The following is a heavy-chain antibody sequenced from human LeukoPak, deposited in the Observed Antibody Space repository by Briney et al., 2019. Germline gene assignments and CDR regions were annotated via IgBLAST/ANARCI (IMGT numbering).Heavy chain of an antibody. D-gene: IGHD1-26*01. J-gene: IGHJ4*02. V-gene: IGHV4-4*07. CDR1: GGSISSYY. CDR3: ARTDLERSGSYYISGPSYFDY. Sequence: SETLSLTCTVSGGSISSYYWSWIRQPAGKGLEWIGRIYTSGSTNYNPSLKSRVTMSVDTSKNQFSLKLSSVTAADTAVYYCARTDLERSGSYYISGPSYFDYWGQGTLVTVSS. CDR2: IYTSGST.